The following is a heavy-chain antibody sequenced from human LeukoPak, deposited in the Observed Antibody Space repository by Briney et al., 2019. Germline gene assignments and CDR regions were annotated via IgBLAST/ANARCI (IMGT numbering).Heavy chain of an antibody. CDR2: IYYSGST. CDR3: AREATDYGSGSAFDY. V-gene: IGHV4-59*01. D-gene: IGHD3-10*01. J-gene: IGHJ4*02. Sequence: RASETLSLTCTVSGGSISSYYWSWIRQPPGKGLEWIGYIYYSGSTNYNPSLKSRVTISVDTSKNQFSLKLSSVTAADTAVYYCAREATDYGSGSAFDYWGQGTLVTVSS. CDR1: GGSISSYY.